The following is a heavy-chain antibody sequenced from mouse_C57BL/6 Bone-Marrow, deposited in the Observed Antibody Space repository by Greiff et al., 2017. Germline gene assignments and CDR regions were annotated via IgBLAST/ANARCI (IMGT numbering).Heavy chain of an antibody. V-gene: IGHV1-26*01. CDR3: AKWCNSNHDREMDY. J-gene: IGHJ4*01. Sequence: VQLQQSGPELVKPGASVKISCKASGYTFTDYYMNWVKQSHGKSLEWIGDINPNTGGTGYNQKFKGKAILTVDKSSSTAYMELRSLTSEDSSVYYCAKWCNSNHDREMDYWGQGTSVTVSA. CDR2: INPNTGGT. D-gene: IGHD2-5*01. CDR1: GYTFTDYY.